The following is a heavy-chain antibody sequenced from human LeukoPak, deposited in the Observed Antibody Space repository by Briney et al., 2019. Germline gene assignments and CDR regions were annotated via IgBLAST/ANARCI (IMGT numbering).Heavy chain of an antibody. V-gene: IGHV3-23*01. D-gene: IGHD1-1*01. CDR3: AKSLLTTATGTGRAFDI. CDR2: ISARGETT. CDR1: RFRFSTFP. J-gene: IGHJ3*02. Sequence: GGSLRLSCAASRFRFSTFPMGWVRQAPGKGLEWVSGISARGETTFYADSVRGRLTISRDNSKNTLYLQMNSLRADDTAVYYCAKSLLTTATGTGRAFDIWGQGTMVTVSS.